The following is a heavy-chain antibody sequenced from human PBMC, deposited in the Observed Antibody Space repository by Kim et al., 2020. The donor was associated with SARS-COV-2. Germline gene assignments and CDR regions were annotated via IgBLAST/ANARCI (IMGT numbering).Heavy chain of an antibody. CDR1: GFTFSDFH. Sequence: GGSLRLSCAASGFTFSDFHMSWIRQAPGKGLEWVSYISSSGDTIYYADSVKGRFTISRDSAKTSLYLQLNSLRAEDTAMYYRARTYKSSGGYWGQGTLVT. D-gene: IGHD3-10*01. CDR2: ISSSGDTI. CDR3: ARTYKSSGGY. V-gene: IGHV3-11*01. J-gene: IGHJ4*02.